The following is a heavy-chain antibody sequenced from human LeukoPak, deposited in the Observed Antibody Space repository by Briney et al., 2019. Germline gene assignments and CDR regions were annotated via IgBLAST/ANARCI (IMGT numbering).Heavy chain of an antibody. D-gene: IGHD1-26*01. Sequence: PSETLSLTCAVSGGSISSGDYYWSWIRQPPGKGLEWIGYIYYSGSTYYNPSLKSRVTISVDTSKNQFSLKLSSVTAADTAVYYCASHPGSLSTDDNAFDIWGQGTMVTVSS. J-gene: IGHJ3*02. CDR2: IYYSGST. V-gene: IGHV4-30-4*08. CDR1: GGSISSGDYY. CDR3: ASHPGSLSTDDNAFDI.